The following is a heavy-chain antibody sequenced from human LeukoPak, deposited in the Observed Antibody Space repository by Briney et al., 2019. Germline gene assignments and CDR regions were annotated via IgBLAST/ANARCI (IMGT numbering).Heavy chain of an antibody. Sequence: ASVKVSCKASGYTFTGYYMHWVRQAPGQGLEWMGRINPNSGGTNYAQKFQGRVTMTRDTSISTAYMELSRLRSVDTAVYYCARGPNDSSGYLAQSYYYYMDVWGKGTTVTVSS. CDR2: INPNSGGT. D-gene: IGHD3-22*01. J-gene: IGHJ6*03. CDR3: ARGPNDSSGYLAQSYYYYMDV. CDR1: GYTFTGYY. V-gene: IGHV1-2*06.